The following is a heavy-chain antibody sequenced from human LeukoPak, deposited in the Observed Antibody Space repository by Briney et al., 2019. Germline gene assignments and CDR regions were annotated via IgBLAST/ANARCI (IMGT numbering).Heavy chain of an antibody. V-gene: IGHV1-18*01. CDR2: IIPILGIA. CDR3: ARVWEQWLVPPDY. D-gene: IGHD6-19*01. Sequence: ASVKVSCKASGYTFTSYGISWVRQAPGQGLEWMGRIIPILGIANYAQKLQGRVTMTTDTSTSTAYMELRSLRSDDTAVYYCARVWEQWLVPPDYWGQGTLVTVSS. J-gene: IGHJ4*02. CDR1: GYTFTSYG.